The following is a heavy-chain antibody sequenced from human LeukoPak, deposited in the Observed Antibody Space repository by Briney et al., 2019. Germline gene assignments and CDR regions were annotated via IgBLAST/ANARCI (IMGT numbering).Heavy chain of an antibody. CDR3: AKQYYSSGSYYPAFDY. CDR1: GCTFSSYW. J-gene: IGHJ4*02. D-gene: IGHD3-10*01. CDR2: IKQDGSEK. V-gene: IGHV3-7*01. Sequence: PGGSLRLSCAASGCTFSSYWMSWVRQAPGNGLDWVANIKQDGSEKYYVDSVKGRFTISRDNAKNSLYLQMNSLRAEDTAVYYCAKQYYSSGSYYPAFDYWGQGTLVTVSS.